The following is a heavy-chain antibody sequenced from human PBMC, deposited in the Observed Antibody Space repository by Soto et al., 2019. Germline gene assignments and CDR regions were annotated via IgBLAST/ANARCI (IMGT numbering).Heavy chain of an antibody. V-gene: IGHV1-46*01. J-gene: IGHJ6*02. CDR2: INPSGGST. D-gene: IGHD2-21*01. CDR1: GYTFTSYY. CDR3: ARDPTRTSIGVAGMDV. Sequence: GASVKVSFKASGYTFTSYYMHWLRQAPGQGLEWVGIINPSGGSTSYAQKFQGRVTMTRDTSTSTVYMELSSLRSEDTAVYYCARDPTRTSIGVAGMDVWGQGTTVTVSS.